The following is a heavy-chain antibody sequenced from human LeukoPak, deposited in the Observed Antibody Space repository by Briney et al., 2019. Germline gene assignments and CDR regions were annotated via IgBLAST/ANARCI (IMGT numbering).Heavy chain of an antibody. CDR1: GFTFSSYA. CDR3: ARDWGATVTTRGYTDY. V-gene: IGHV3-23*01. CDR2: ISASGGST. D-gene: IGHD4-17*01. J-gene: IGHJ4*02. Sequence: GGSLRLSCAASGFTFSSYAMSWVRQAPGKGLEWVSAISASGGSTYYADSVKGRFTVSRDNPKNTVYLQMNSLRTEDTTVYYCARDWGATVTTRGYTDYWGQGTLVTVS.